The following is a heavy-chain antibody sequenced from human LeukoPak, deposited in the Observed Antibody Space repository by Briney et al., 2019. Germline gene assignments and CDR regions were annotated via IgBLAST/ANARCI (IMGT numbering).Heavy chain of an antibody. CDR3: AKDGRIGELFSHFYMEV. J-gene: IGHJ6*03. CDR1: GFSFSSYS. V-gene: IGHV3-23*01. Sequence: GGSLRLSCAASGFSFSSYSMSWVRQAPGKGLEWVSAISGGGIGTYYADSVKGRFTVSRDNSENTLFLQMNSLRVEDTAVYYCAKDGRIGELFSHFYMEVWGKGTTVTISS. CDR2: ISGGGIGT. D-gene: IGHD3-10*01.